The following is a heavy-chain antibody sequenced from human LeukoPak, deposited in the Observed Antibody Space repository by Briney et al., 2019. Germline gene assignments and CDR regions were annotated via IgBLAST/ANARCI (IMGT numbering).Heavy chain of an antibody. V-gene: IGHV4-59*12. CDR3: AREARGAASDY. CDR2: IYYSGST. J-gene: IGHJ4*02. Sequence: SETLSLTCTVSGGSISSYYWSWIRQPPGKGLEWIGYIYYSGSTNYNPSLKSRVTISVDTSKNQFSLKLSSVTAADTAVYYCAREARGAASDYWGQGTLVTVSS. D-gene: IGHD1-26*01. CDR1: GGSISSYY.